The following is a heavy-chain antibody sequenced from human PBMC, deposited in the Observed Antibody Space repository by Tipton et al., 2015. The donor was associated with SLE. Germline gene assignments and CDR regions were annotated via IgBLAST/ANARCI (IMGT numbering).Heavy chain of an antibody. V-gene: IGHV4-39*01. Sequence: GLVKPSETLSLTCTVSGDSISSTSYYWGWIRQPPGKGLEWIGSIYYSGSTYYNPSLKSRVTISVDTSKNQFSLKLSSVTAADTAVYYCARQAWELTPYFDYWGQGSLVTVSS. CDR3: ARQAWELTPYFDY. D-gene: IGHD1-26*01. CDR1: GDSISSTSYY. J-gene: IGHJ4*02. CDR2: IYYSGST.